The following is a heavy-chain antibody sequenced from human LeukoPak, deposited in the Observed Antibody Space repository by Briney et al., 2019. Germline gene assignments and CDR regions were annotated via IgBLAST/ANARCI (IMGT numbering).Heavy chain of an antibody. CDR3: ARNLDY. CDR2: IYSGGST. CDR1: GFTVSSNF. Sequence: GGSLRLSCAASGFTVSSNFMSWVRQAPGKGLAWVSGIYSGGSTYYADSVKGRFTIYRDNSKNTLYLQMNSLRAEDTAVYYCARNLDYWGQGTLVTVSS. J-gene: IGHJ4*02. V-gene: IGHV3-53*01.